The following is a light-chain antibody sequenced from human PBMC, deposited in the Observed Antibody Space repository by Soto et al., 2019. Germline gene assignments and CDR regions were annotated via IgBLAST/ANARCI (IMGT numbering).Light chain of an antibody. Sequence: EIVLTQSPATLSLSPGERATLSCRASQSVSNYLAWYQQKPGQAPRLLIYDASNRATGIPARFSGSGSGTDFPLTISSLEPEDFAVYYCQQRSNWPPEVTFGPGTKVDIK. CDR3: QQRSNWPPEVT. V-gene: IGKV3-11*01. J-gene: IGKJ3*01. CDR2: DAS. CDR1: QSVSNY.